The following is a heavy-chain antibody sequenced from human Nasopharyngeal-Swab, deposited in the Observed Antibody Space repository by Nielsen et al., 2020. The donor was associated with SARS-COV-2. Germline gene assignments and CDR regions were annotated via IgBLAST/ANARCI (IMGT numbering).Heavy chain of an antibody. V-gene: IGHV3-7*01. J-gene: IGHJ5*02. CDR1: GFTFSSYW. Sequence: GESLKISCAAPGFTFSSYWMSWVRQAPGKGLEWVANIKQDGSEKYYVDSVKGRFTISRDNAKNSLYLQMNSLRAEDTAVYYCASNKGWFCPKVSYWFDPWGQGTLVTVSS. D-gene: IGHD3-10*01. CDR3: ASNKGWFCPKVSYWFDP. CDR2: IKQDGSEK.